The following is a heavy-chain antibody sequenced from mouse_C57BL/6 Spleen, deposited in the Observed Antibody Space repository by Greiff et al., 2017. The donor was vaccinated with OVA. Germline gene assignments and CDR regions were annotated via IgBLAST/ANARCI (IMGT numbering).Heavy chain of an antibody. CDR1: GYTFTSYW. D-gene: IGHD1-1*01. J-gene: IGHJ2*01. CDR3: ARPLYYGSSYFDY. CDR2: IHPNSGST. Sequence: QVQLQQPGAELVKPGASVKLSCKASGYTFTSYWMHWVKQRPGQGLEWIGMIHPNSGSTNYNEKFKSKATLTVDKSSSTAYMQLSSLTSEDSAVYYCARPLYYGSSYFDYWGQGTTLTVSS. V-gene: IGHV1-64*01.